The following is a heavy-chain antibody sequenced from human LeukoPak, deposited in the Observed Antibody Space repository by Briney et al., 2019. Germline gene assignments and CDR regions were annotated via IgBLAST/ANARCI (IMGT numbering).Heavy chain of an antibody. J-gene: IGHJ6*02. V-gene: IGHV3-74*01. Sequence: GGPLRLSCEASGFPFSSYWMHWARQLPGKGRVGVSRIISDGSSTSYAAPVKGRFTIYRDNGKNTLYLQMNSLRAEDTAVYYCATGQGHGMDVWGQGTTVTVSS. CDR3: ATGQGHGMDV. D-gene: IGHD1-14*01. CDR1: GFPFSSYW. CDR2: IISDGSST.